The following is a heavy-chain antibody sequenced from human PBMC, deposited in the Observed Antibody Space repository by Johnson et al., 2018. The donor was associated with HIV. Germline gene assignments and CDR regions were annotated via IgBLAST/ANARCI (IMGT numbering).Heavy chain of an antibody. D-gene: IGHD1-26*01. Sequence: QVQLVESGGGVVKPGRYLRLSCAASGFTFSSYAMHWVRQAPGKGLEWVAVISYDGSNKYYADSVKDRLTISRDNSKNTLYLQMSSLRAEDTAVYYCAKDANWERLMAFDCWGQGTMVTVSA. CDR1: GFTFSSYA. J-gene: IGHJ3*01. CDR2: ISYDGSNK. CDR3: AKDANWERLMAFDC. V-gene: IGHV3-30-3*01.